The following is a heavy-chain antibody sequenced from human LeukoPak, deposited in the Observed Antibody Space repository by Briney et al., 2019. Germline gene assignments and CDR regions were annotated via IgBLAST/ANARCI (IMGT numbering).Heavy chain of an antibody. Sequence: SETLSLTCTVSDSSITNNDWSWVRQTPGKGLEFIGYVHYSGTTNYNPSLRSRVTISIDTSRKHFFLKLKSVTAADTAVYYCVLGGIIVPGFFDYWGQGTLVTVSS. J-gene: IGHJ4*02. CDR2: VHYSGTT. D-gene: IGHD3-22*01. CDR1: DSSITNND. V-gene: IGHV4-59*01. CDR3: VLGGIIVPGFFDY.